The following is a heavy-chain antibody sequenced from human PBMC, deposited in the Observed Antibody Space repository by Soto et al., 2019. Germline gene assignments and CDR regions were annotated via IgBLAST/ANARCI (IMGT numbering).Heavy chain of an antibody. CDR3: AKVEGGGIAAAGHFDY. D-gene: IGHD6-13*01. V-gene: IGHV3-23*01. CDR2: ISGSGGST. J-gene: IGHJ4*02. CDR1: GFTFSSYA. Sequence: GGSLRLSCAASGFTFSSYAMSWVRQAPGKGLEWVSAISGSGGSTYYADSVKGRFTISRDNSKNTLYLQMNSLRAEDTAVYYCAKVEGGGIAAAGHFDYWGQGTLVTVSS.